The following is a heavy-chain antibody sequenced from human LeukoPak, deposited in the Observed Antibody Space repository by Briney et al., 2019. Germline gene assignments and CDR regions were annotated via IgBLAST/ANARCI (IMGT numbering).Heavy chain of an antibody. Sequence: GSLRLSCAASGFIFHDYSMHWVRQTPAKGLEWVSLISGDGVTTYYADSVEGRFTISRDNHEDSLYLQMNSLKPEATAFYYCAKGVNTSSFTFDYWGRGNLVTVSS. CDR1: GFIFHDYS. V-gene: IGHV3-43*02. CDR2: ISGDGVTT. CDR3: AKGVNTSSFTFDY. D-gene: IGHD2-2*01. J-gene: IGHJ4*02.